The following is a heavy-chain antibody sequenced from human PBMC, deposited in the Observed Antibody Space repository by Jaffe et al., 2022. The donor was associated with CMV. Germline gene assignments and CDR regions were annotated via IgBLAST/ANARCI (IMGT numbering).Heavy chain of an antibody. Sequence: DVQMVESGGGLVKPGGSLRLSCSGSGFTFDSYSMNWVRQAPGKGLEWVSSISSSSRYIYYTDSVKGRFSISRDNAKNSLYLQMNSLRAEDTAIYYCATDPTDLGQDFWSGYFDYWGQGTLVTVSS. CDR3: ATDPTDLGQDFWSGYFDY. D-gene: IGHD3-3*01. CDR2: ISSSSRYI. J-gene: IGHJ4*02. V-gene: IGHV3-21*06. CDR1: GFTFDSYS.